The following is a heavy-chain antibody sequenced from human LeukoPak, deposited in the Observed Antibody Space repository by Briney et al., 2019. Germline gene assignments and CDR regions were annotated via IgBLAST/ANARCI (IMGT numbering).Heavy chain of an antibody. CDR3: ARSGYSHSWDY. D-gene: IGHD1-26*01. V-gene: IGHV3-7*03. Sequence: PGGSLRLSCAASGFTFSSYWMSWVRQAPGKGLEWVANIKEDGGEIHFVDSMKGRFTISRDNAKNSLYLQMNSLRGDDTAVYYWARSGYSHSWDYWGQGTLVIVSS. CDR1: GFTFSSYW. CDR2: IKEDGGEI. J-gene: IGHJ4*02.